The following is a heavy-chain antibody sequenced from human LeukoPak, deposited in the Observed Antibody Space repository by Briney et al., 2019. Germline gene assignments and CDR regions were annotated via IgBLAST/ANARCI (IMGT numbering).Heavy chain of an antibody. CDR2: ISSSSSYI. D-gene: IGHD6-6*01. CDR3: ARGPIAARLNY. V-gene: IGHV3-21*01. Sequence: GGSLRLSCAASGFTFSSYSMNWVRQAPGKGLEWVSSISSSSSYIYYADSVKGRFTTSRDNAKNSLYLQMNSLRAEDTAVYYCARGPIAARLNYWGQGTLVTVSS. J-gene: IGHJ4*02. CDR1: GFTFSSYS.